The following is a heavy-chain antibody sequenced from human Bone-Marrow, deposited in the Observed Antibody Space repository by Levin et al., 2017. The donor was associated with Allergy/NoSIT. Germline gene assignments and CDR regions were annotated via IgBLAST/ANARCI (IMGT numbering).Heavy chain of an antibody. CDR3: ARDPAHDYGDYGYYGMDG. CDR2: INSDGSST. J-gene: IGHJ6*02. D-gene: IGHD4-17*01. Sequence: QAGGSLRLSCAASGFTFSSYWMHWVRQAPGKGLVWVSRINSDGSSTSYADSVKGRFTISRDNAKNTLYLQMNSLRAEDTAVYYCARDPAHDYGDYGYYGMDGWGQGTTVTVSS. V-gene: IGHV3-74*01. CDR1: GFTFSSYW.